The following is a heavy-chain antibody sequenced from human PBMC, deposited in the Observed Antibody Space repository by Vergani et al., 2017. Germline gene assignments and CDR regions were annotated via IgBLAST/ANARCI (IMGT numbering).Heavy chain of an antibody. CDR3: AKTHDFSSLYSSYNWFDP. Sequence: EVMLVQSGAEVKKPGASLKISCKYSESSFISNEIAWVRQMSGKGLQWMGNINPIDSKIAYSPSFQGQAIMSLDKSITTAYLQWRSVKASDTATYYCAKTHDFSSLYSSYNWFDPWGQGTQVTVSS. V-gene: IGHV5-51*03. CDR2: INPIDSKI. CDR1: ESSFISNE. J-gene: IGHJ5*02. D-gene: IGHD3-3*01.